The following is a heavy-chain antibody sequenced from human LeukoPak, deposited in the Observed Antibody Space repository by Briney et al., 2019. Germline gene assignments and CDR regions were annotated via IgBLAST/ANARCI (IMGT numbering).Heavy chain of an antibody. CDR1: GGSISSYY. CDR2: INHSGST. D-gene: IGHD1-26*01. V-gene: IGHV4-34*01. Sequence: SETLSLTCTVSGGSISSYYWSWIRQPPGKGLEWIGEINHSGSTNYNPSLKSRVTISVDTSKNQFSLKLSSVTAADTAVYYCARGKGGSYFAYYYMDVWGKGTTVTVSS. J-gene: IGHJ6*03. CDR3: ARGKGGSYFAYYYMDV.